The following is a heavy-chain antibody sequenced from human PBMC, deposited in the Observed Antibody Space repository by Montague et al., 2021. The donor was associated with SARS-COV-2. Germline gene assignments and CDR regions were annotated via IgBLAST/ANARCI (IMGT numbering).Heavy chain of an antibody. CDR2: ISQSGNT. Sequence: SETLSLTCAVSGGSFSPYYWSWIRQPPGKGLEWIGEISQSGNTKYNPSLQSRVSISLDTSRNQFSLKVSSVTAADTAIYYCARLGDGLVLSPILALEPYYSFSSMDVWGKGTPVTVSS. CDR3: ARLGDGLVLSPILALEPYYSFSSMDV. V-gene: IGHV4-34*01. CDR1: GGSFSPYY. D-gene: IGHD2-2*01. J-gene: IGHJ6*03.